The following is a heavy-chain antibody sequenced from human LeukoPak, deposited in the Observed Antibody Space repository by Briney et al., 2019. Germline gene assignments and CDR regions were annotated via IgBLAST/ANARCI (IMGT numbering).Heavy chain of an antibody. J-gene: IGHJ4*02. CDR2: ISSRGDNT. CDR3: SKGPRPDLSVAHTVEN. CDR1: GFTFSSFS. Sequence: GGSLILSCAASGFTFSSFSMSWVRQAPGRGQERVSSISSRGDNTYDADYVTGRFSIARDNAKNSLYLQMDSLRAEDTAVYYCSKGPRPDLSVAHTVENWGQGTLVTVSS. D-gene: IGHD6-19*01. V-gene: IGHV3-23*01.